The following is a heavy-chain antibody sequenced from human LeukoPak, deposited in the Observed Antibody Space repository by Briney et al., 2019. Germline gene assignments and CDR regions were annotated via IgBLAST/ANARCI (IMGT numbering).Heavy chain of an antibody. Sequence: SVKVSCKASGGTISSYTISWVRQARGQGLEWMGRIIPILGIANYAQKFQGRVTITADKSTSTAYMELSSLRSEDTAVYYCARGKCFGELLYNWFDPWGQGSLVTVSS. D-gene: IGHD3-10*01. J-gene: IGHJ5*02. V-gene: IGHV1-69*02. CDR3: ARGKCFGELLYNWFDP. CDR1: GGTISSYT. CDR2: IIPILGIA.